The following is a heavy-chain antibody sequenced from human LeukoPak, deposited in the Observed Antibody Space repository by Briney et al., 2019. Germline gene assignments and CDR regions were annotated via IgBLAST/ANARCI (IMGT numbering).Heavy chain of an antibody. CDR2: ISGYSGNT. J-gene: IGHJ4*02. CDR1: GYTFTTYS. CDR3: ARGYSSGRDYYFDY. V-gene: IGHV1-18*01. Sequence: GASVKVSCKASGYTFTTYSVNWVRQAPGQGLEWMGWISGYSGNTNYAQKLQGRVTMTTDTSTSTAYMELRSLRSDDTAIYYCARGYSSGRDYYFDYWGQRTLVTVSS. D-gene: IGHD6-19*01.